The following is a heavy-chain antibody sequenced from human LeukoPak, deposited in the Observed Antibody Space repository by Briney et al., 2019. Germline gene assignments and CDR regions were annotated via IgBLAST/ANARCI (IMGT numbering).Heavy chain of an antibody. CDR2: IKQDGSEK. D-gene: IGHD6-19*01. J-gene: IGHJ4*02. V-gene: IGHV3-7*01. CDR3: ARAGYSSGWDY. Sequence: GGSLRLSCAASGFTFSIYWMSWVRQAPGKGLEWVANIKQDGSEKYHVDSVKGRFTISRDNAENSLYLQMNSLRGEDTAVYFCARAGYSSGWDYWGQGTLVTVSS. CDR1: GFTFSIYW.